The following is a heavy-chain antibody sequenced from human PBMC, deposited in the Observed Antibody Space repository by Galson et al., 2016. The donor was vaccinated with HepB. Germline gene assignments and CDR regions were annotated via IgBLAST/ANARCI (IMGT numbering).Heavy chain of an antibody. J-gene: IGHJ4*02. V-gene: IGHV1-18*01. CDR1: GYTFTSYG. CDR2: ISAYNGNT. CDR3: ATEAGPAAMEGYFDY. D-gene: IGHD2-2*01. Sequence: SVKVSCKASGYTFTSYGISWVRQAPGQGLEWMGWISAYNGNTNYAQKLQGRVTMTTDTSTSTAYMELRSLRSDDTAVYYCATEAGPAAMEGYFDYWGQGTLVTVSS.